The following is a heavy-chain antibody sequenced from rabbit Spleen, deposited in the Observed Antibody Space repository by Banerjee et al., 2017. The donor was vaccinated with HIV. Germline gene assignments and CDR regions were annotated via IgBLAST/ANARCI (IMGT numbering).Heavy chain of an antibody. CDR1: GDSFSSGYD. Sequence: QKLVESGGGLVKPGASLTLTCKASGDSFSSGYDMCWNRQAPGKGLEWIACNYTGNSNTYYANLAKGLFTISKTSSTTVTLKMTSLTVADTAIYFCARDAGRGGYIVGVINLWGQGSLVTV. V-gene: IGHV1S40*01. CDR3: ARDAGRGGYIVGVINL. CDR2: NYTGNSNT. J-gene: IGHJ4*01. D-gene: IGHD3-1*01.